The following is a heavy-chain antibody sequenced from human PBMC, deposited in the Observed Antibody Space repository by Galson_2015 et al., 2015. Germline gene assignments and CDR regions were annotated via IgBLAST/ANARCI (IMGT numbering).Heavy chain of an antibody. D-gene: IGHD3-16*01. J-gene: IGHJ3*02. CDR3: VRVMHGDAFDI. Sequence: SLRLSCAASGFTFSDAWMAWVRQAPGKGLEWVGRIRNEPNGYTTDYAASVQGRFSIARDDSRNSLYLQMNSLQAGDTAVYYCVRVMHGDAFDIWGQGTWVTVSA. V-gene: IGHV3-72*01. CDR2: IRNEPNGYTT. CDR1: GFTFSDAW.